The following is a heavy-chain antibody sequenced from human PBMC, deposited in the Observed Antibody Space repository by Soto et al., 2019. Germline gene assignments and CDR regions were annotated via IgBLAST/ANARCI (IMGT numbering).Heavy chain of an antibody. CDR1: GGSISSGGYY. CDR3: ARDPLPFRSGYYNVPATPN. V-gene: IGHV4-31*03. D-gene: IGHD3-3*01. J-gene: IGHJ4*01. Sequence: PSETLSLTCTVSGGSISSGGYYWSWIRQHPGKGLEWIGYIYYSGSTYYNPSLKSRVTISVDTSKNQFSLKLSSVTAADTAVYYCARDPLPFRSGYYNVPATPNCGHGTLGTVSS. CDR2: IYYSGST.